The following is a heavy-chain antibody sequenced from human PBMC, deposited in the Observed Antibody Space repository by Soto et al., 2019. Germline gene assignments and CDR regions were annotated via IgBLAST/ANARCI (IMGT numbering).Heavy chain of an antibody. CDR2: ITPIFGTA. D-gene: IGHD2-15*01. Sequence: QVQLVQSWAEVRKPGSSVKVSCKASGGTFSSYAISWVRQAPGQGLEWMGGITPIFGTANYAQKFQGRVTITADESTSTAHMELSSLRSEDTAVYYCARDYGHDCSGGRCYFYFWGQGTLVTVSS. J-gene: IGHJ4*02. CDR1: GGTFSSYA. CDR3: ARDYGHDCSGGRCYFYF. V-gene: IGHV1-69*01.